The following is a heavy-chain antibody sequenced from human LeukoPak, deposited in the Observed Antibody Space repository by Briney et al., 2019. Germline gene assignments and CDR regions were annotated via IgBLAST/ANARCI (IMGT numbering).Heavy chain of an antibody. CDR3: AKEGSPPNFYYMDV. CDR1: GFTFSTNA. J-gene: IGHJ6*03. CDR2: ISVSGGST. D-gene: IGHD6-19*01. V-gene: IGHV3-23*01. Sequence: GGSLRLSCAASGFTFSTNAMSWVRQAPGKGLEWVPGISVSGGSTYYADSVKGRFTISRDNSKNTLYVQMNSLRAEDTAVYYCAKEGSPPNFYYMDVWGKGATVTVSS.